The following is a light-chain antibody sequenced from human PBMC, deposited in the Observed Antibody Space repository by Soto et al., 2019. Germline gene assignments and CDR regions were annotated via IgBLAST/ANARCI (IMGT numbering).Light chain of an antibody. V-gene: IGLV1-40*01. CDR3: QSYDSSLRGV. CDR1: NSDIGAGYD. CDR2: ANN. J-gene: IGLJ1*01. Sequence: QSVLTQPPSVSGAPGQRVTISCTGSNSDIGAGYDVHWYQQLPGTAPKLVIYANNNRPSGVPDRFSASKSGTSASLAITGLQADDEADYYCQSYDSSLRGVFGTGTKLPS.